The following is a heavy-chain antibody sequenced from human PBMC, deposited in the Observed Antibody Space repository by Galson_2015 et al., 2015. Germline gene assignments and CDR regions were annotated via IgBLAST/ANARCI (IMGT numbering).Heavy chain of an antibody. CDR1: GYSFTSYW. J-gene: IGHJ3*02. CDR3: ARLFGSVYYYDSSGYYAFEI. CDR2: IYPGDSDT. Sequence: QSGAEVKKPGESLEISCKGSGYSFTSYWIGWVRQMPGKGLEWMGIIYPGDSDTRYSPSFQGQVTISADKSISTAYLQWSSLKASDTAMYYCARLFGSVYYYDSSGYYAFEIWGQGTMVTVSS. V-gene: IGHV5-51*01. D-gene: IGHD3-22*01.